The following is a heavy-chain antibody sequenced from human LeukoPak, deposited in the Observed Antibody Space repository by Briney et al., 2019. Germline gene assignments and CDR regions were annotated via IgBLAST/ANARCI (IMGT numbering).Heavy chain of an antibody. D-gene: IGHD3-22*01. Sequence: GGSLRLSCAASGFTFSSYAMSWVRQAPGKGLEWVSGISGSGGSTYYADSVKGRFTISRDNSKNTLYLQMNSLRAEDTAVYYCAKAHYYDSSGYIPPDYWGQGTLVTVSS. J-gene: IGHJ4*02. V-gene: IGHV3-23*01. CDR3: AKAHYYDSSGYIPPDY. CDR2: ISGSGGST. CDR1: GFTFSSYA.